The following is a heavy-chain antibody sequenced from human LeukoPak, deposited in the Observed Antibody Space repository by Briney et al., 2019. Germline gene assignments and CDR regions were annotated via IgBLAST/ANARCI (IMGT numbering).Heavy chain of an antibody. CDR1: GFTFSSYA. V-gene: IGHV3-30*04. CDR3: ARAPTTVTYDY. J-gene: IGHJ4*02. Sequence: GGSLRLSCAASGFTFSSYAMHWVRQAPGKGLEWVAVISYDGSNKYYADSVKGRFTISRDNSKSTLYLQMNSLRAEDTAVYYCARAPTTVTYDYWGQGTLVTVSS. D-gene: IGHD4-17*01. CDR2: ISYDGSNK.